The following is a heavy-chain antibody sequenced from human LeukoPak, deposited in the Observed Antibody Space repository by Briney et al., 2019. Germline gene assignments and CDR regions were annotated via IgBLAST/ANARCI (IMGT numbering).Heavy chain of an antibody. D-gene: IGHD6-13*01. V-gene: IGHV1-2*02. CDR1: GYTFTGYY. J-gene: IGHJ4*02. CDR2: INPNSGGT. CDR3: ARDPISSWYRPSVDY. Sequence: GASVKVSCKASGYTFTGYYMHWVRQAPGQGLEWMGWINPNSGGTNYAQKSQGRVTMTRDTSISTAYMELSRLRSDDTAVYYCARDPISSWYRPSVDYWGQGTLVTVSS.